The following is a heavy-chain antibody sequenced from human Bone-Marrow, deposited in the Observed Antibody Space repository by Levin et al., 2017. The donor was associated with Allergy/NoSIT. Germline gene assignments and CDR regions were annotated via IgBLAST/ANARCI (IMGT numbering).Heavy chain of an antibody. CDR1: GGSFSGSY. J-gene: IGHJ4*02. D-gene: IGHD3-3*01. CDR3: ARSYYDFWSGYYGYFDY. Sequence: SQTLSLTCAVYGGSFSGSYWSWIRQPPGKGLEWIGEINHSGSTNYNPSLKSRVTISVDTSKNQFSLKLSSVTAADTAVYYCARSYYDFWSGYYGYFDYWGQGTLVTVSS. V-gene: IGHV4-34*01. CDR2: INHSGST.